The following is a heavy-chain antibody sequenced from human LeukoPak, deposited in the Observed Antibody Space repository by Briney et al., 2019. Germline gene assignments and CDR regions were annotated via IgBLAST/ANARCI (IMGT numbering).Heavy chain of an antibody. Sequence: TGGSLRLSCAASGFTFSSYEMNWVRQVPGKGLEWVSYISSSGSTIYYADSVKGRFTISRDNAKNSLYLQMNSLRAEDTAVYYCARGHYYGMDVWGKGTTVTISS. V-gene: IGHV3-48*03. J-gene: IGHJ6*04. CDR3: ARGHYYGMDV. CDR2: ISSSGSTI. CDR1: GFTFSSYE.